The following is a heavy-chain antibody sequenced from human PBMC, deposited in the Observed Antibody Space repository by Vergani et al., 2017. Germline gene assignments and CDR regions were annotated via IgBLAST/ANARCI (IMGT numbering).Heavy chain of an antibody. CDR1: GASIRSSNYY. CDR3: ARHSTVEWLVKLGWIDP. Sequence: QLQLQESGPGLVKTSATLSLTCSVSGASIRSSNYYWGWIRQPPVKGLEWISIIYYSGSTYYNPSLKSRVTIPVDTSKNPFSLKLSSVTAADTAVYFCARHSTVEWLVKLGWIDPWGQGILVTVSS. V-gene: IGHV4-39*01. D-gene: IGHD6-19*01. J-gene: IGHJ5*02. CDR2: IYYSGST.